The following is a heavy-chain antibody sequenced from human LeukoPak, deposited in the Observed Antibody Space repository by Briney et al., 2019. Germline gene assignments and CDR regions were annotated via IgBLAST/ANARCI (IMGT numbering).Heavy chain of an antibody. CDR3: ASLAIIVGAADYFDY. J-gene: IGHJ4*02. V-gene: IGHV3-30*02. CDR2: IRYDGSNK. D-gene: IGHD1-26*01. CDR1: GFTFSSYG. Sequence: GGSLILSCAASGFTFSSYGMHWVRQAPGKGLEWVAFIRYDGSNKYYADSVKGRFTISRDNSKNTLYLQMNSLRAEDTAVYYCASLAIIVGAADYFDYWGQGTLVTVSS.